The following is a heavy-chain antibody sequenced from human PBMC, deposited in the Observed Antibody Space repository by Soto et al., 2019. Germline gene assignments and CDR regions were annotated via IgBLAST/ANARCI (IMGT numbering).Heavy chain of an antibody. J-gene: IGHJ4*02. V-gene: IGHV3-66*01. CDR3: ARGGGDCSGGSCYFWRYYFDY. Sequence: GGSLRLSCAASGFTVSSNYMSWVRRAPGKGLEWVSVIYSGGSTYYADSVKGRFTISRDNSKNTLYLQMNSLRAEDTAVYYCARGGGDCSGGSCYFWRYYFDYWGQGTLVTVSS. CDR2: IYSGGST. CDR1: GFTVSSNY. D-gene: IGHD2-15*01.